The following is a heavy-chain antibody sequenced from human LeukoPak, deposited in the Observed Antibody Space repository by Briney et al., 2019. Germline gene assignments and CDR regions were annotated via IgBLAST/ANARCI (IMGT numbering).Heavy chain of an antibody. Sequence: QSGGSLRLSCAASGFTVSNNYMTWVRQAPGKGLEWVSLIYSGGSTYYADSVKGRFTISRDNSKSTVYLQMNSLRAEDTAVYYCARNIPVTRWGYWGQGTLVTVSS. J-gene: IGHJ4*02. CDR1: GFTVSNNY. CDR3: ARNIPVTRWGY. D-gene: IGHD2-21*01. V-gene: IGHV3-66*01. CDR2: IYSGGST.